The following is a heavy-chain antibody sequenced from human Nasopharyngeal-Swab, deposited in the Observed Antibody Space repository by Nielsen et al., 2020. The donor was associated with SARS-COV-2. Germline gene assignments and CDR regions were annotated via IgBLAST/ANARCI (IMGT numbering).Heavy chain of an antibody. CDR3: ARAETKISGYDLFDY. D-gene: IGHD5-12*01. V-gene: IGHV4-39*07. CDR1: GGSISSSSYY. J-gene: IGHJ4*02. CDR2: IYHSGST. Sequence: SETLSLTCTVSGGSISSSSYYWGWIRQPPGKGLEWIGSIYHSGSTNYNPSLKSRVTISVDTSKNQFSLKLSSVTAADTAVYYCARAETKISGYDLFDYWGQGTLVTVSS.